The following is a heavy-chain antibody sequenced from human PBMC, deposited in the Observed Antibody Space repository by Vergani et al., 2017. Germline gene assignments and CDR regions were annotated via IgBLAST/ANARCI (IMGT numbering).Heavy chain of an antibody. V-gene: IGHV3-23*01. CDR3: VKDAGSYENFFDS. Sequence: EVQLLESGGSLKQPGGSVRLSCAASGFTFSTYAMHWVCQAPGKGLECVSALTGGGGSTYYADSVKGRFIISRDNSRDTLYQQMNSLRPEDTATYYCVKDAGSYENFFDSWCQGTLVTVSS. CDR1: GFTFSTYA. D-gene: IGHD1-26*01. J-gene: IGHJ4*02. CDR2: LTGGGGST.